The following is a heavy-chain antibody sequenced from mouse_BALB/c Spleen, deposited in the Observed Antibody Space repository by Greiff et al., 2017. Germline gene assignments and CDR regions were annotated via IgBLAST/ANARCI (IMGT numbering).Heavy chain of an antibody. CDR1: GFNIKDTY. CDR3: ARSLYYDYDEGYAMDY. D-gene: IGHD2-4*01. V-gene: IGHV14-3*02. Sequence: DVHLVESGAELVKPGASVKLSCTASGFNIKDTYMHWVKQRPEQGLEWIGRIDPANGNTKYDPKFQGKATITADTSSNTAYLQLSSLTSEDTAVYYCARSLYYDYDEGYAMDYWGQGTSVTVSS. CDR2: IDPANGNT. J-gene: IGHJ4*01.